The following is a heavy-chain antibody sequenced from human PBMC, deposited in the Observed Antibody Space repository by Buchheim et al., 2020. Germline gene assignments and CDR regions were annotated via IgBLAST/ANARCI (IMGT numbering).Heavy chain of an antibody. CDR1: GFTFSSYG. J-gene: IGHJ4*02. CDR3: AKLSSRGYSYGSFDY. Sequence: QVQLVESGGGVVQPGRSLRLSCAASGFTFSSYGMHWVRQAPGKGLEWVAVISYDGSDKYYTDSVKGRFTISRDNSKNTLYLQMNSLRTEDAAVYYCAKLSSRGYSYGSFDYWGQGTL. V-gene: IGHV3-30*18. D-gene: IGHD5-18*01. CDR2: ISYDGSDK.